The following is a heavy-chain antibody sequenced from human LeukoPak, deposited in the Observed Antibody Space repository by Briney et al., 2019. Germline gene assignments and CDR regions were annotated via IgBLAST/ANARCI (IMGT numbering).Heavy chain of an antibody. CDR3: ASDENRITMVRGMMDY. D-gene: IGHD3-10*01. J-gene: IGHJ4*02. Sequence: QSGGSLRLSCTTSGFIFGNFGMHWVRQAPGKGLEWVSYISSSSSTIYYADSVKGRFTISRDNAKNSLYLQMNSLRAEDTAVYYCASDENRITMVRGMMDYWGQGTLVTVSS. CDR1: GFIFGNFG. V-gene: IGHV3-48*04. CDR2: ISSSSSTI.